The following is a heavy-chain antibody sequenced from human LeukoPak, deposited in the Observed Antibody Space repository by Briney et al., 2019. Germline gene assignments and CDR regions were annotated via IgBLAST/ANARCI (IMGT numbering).Heavy chain of an antibody. D-gene: IGHD2-2*03. V-gene: IGHV3-23*01. CDR2: SSGSGGST. Sequence: PGGSLRLSCAASGFTFSSYAMSWVRQAPGKGLEWVSASSGSGGSTYYADSVKGRFTISRDNSKNTLYLQMNSLRAEDTAVYYCAKDGYCSSTSCYVEAYYYYGMDVWGQGTTVAVSS. J-gene: IGHJ6*02. CDR1: GFTFSSYA. CDR3: AKDGYCSSTSCYVEAYYYYGMDV.